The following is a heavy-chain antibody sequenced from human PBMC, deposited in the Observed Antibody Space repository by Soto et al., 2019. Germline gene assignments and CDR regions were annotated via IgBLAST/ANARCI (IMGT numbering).Heavy chain of an antibody. V-gene: IGHV1-69*13. CDR1: GYTFTSYG. Sequence: SVKVSCKASGYTFTSYGISWVRQAPGQGLEWMGGIIPIFGTANYAQKFQGRVTITADESTSTAYMELSSLRSEDTAVYYCASVLGYLYYFDYWGQGTLVTVSS. CDR3: ASVLGYLYYFDY. J-gene: IGHJ4*02. CDR2: IIPIFGTA. D-gene: IGHD2-8*02.